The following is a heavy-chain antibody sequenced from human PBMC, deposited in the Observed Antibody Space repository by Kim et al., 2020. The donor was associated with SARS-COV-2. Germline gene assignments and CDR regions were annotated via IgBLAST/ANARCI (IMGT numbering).Heavy chain of an antibody. V-gene: IGHV3-23*01. CDR1: GFTFSSYA. D-gene: IGHD3-16*01. CDR2: ISGSGGST. CDR3: AKDSGYDYVWGIRDYYYGMDV. Sequence: GGSLRLSCAASGFTFSSYAMSWVRQAPGKGLEWVSAISGSGGSTYYADSVKGRFTISRDNSKNTLYLQMNSLRAEDTAVYYCAKDSGYDYVWGIRDYYYGMDVWGQGTTVTVSS. J-gene: IGHJ6*02.